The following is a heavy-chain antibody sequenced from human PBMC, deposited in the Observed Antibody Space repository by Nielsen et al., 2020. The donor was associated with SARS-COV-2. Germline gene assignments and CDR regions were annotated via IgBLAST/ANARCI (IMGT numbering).Heavy chain of an antibody. Sequence: GESLKISCAASGFSFTNSGMHWVRQAPGKGLEWVVTIWFNGIEKYYVESVKGRFTISRDNSQNTVYLEMHSLRAEDTALYYCARDPYYGSGTFRFYGMDLWGQGTTVTVSS. V-gene: IGHV3-33*01. CDR1: GFSFTNSG. CDR3: ARDPYYGSGTFRFYGMDL. J-gene: IGHJ6*02. CDR2: IWFNGIEK. D-gene: IGHD3-10*01.